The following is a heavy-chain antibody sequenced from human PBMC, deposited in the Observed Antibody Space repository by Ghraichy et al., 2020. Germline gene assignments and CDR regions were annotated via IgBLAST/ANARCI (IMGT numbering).Heavy chain of an antibody. CDR3: AKEVGYGGSYSGPYYYYCMDV. Sequence: GGSLRLSCAASGFTFSSYAMSWVRQAPGKGLEWVSAISGSGGSTYYADSVKGRFTISRDNSKNTLYLQMNRLRAEDTAVYYCAKEVGYGGSYSGPYYYYCMDVGGQGTTVTVSS. CDR2: ISGSGGST. D-gene: IGHD1-26*01. CDR1: GFTFSSYA. J-gene: IGHJ6*02. V-gene: IGHV3-23*01.